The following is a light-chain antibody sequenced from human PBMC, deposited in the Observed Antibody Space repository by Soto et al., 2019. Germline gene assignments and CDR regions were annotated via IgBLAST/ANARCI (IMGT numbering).Light chain of an antibody. J-gene: IGLJ2*01. Sequence: QSVLTQPASMSGSPGQSITISCTGTSSDVGTYNLVSWYQQHPGKAPKLMIYEGSKRPSGVSNRFSGSKSGNTASLTISGLQAEDEADYYCCSYAGISTFVVFGGGTKLTVL. V-gene: IGLV2-23*03. CDR1: SSDVGTYNL. CDR3: CSYAGISTFVV. CDR2: EGS.